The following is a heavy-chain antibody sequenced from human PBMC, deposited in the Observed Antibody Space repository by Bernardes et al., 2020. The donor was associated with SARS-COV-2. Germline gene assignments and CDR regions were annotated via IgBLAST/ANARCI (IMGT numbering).Heavy chain of an antibody. D-gene: IGHD4-17*01. CDR3: AREGGETTVYFDY. Sequence: GGSLRLSCAASGFTFSSYGMHWVRQAPGKGLEWVAVISYDGSNKYYADSVKGRFTISRDNSKNTLYLQMNSLRAEDTAVYYCAREGGETTVYFDYWGQGTLVTVSS. V-gene: IGHV3-30*03. CDR2: ISYDGSNK. CDR1: GFTFSSYG. J-gene: IGHJ4*02.